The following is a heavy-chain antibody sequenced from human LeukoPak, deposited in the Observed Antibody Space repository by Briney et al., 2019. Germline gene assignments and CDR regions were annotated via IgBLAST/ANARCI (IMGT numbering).Heavy chain of an antibody. CDR2: INTDESST. J-gene: IGHJ4*02. D-gene: IGHD3-3*01. Sequence: PGGSLRLSCAASGFTFSNYWMHWVRQGPGKGLVWVSRINTDESSTNYADSVKGRFTISRDNAKNSLYLQMNSLRAEDTAVYYCARDSRHGSGYWGQGTLVTVSS. V-gene: IGHV3-74*01. CDR3: ARDSRHGSGY. CDR1: GFTFSNYW.